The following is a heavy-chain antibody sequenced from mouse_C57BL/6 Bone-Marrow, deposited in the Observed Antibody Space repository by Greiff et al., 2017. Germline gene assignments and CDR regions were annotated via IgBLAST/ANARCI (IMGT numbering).Heavy chain of an antibody. CDR1: GFTFSSYG. Sequence: EVKVVESGGDLVKPGGSLKLSCAASGFTFSSYGMSWVRQTPDKRLEWVATISSGGSYTYYPDSVKGRFTISRANAKNTPYLQESSLMSEDTAMYYCASHYGSSPLYCWGQGTTLTVSS. CDR3: ASHYGSSPLYC. J-gene: IGHJ2*01. V-gene: IGHV5-6*01. CDR2: ISSGGSYT. D-gene: IGHD1-1*01.